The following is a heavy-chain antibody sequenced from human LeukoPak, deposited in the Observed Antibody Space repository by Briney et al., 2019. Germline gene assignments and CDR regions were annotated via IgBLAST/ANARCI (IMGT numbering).Heavy chain of an antibody. CDR3: ARGPYGGTTHYYMDV. Sequence: ASVKVSCKASGYTFTSYDINWVRQASGQGLEWMGWKSPNSGNAGYAQKFQGRVTITRNTSISTAYMELSSLRSEDTAVYYCARGPYGGTTHYYMDVWGKGTTVTVSS. D-gene: IGHD3-16*01. CDR1: GYTFTSYD. CDR2: KSPNSGNA. V-gene: IGHV1-8*01. J-gene: IGHJ6*03.